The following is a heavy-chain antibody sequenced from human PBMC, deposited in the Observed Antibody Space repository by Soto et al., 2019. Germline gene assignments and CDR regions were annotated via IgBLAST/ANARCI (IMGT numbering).Heavy chain of an antibody. D-gene: IGHD2-2*01. CDR3: TTDSVYQTTPRRHYGMDV. CDR2: IKSKTDGGTT. V-gene: IGHV3-15*07. Sequence: GGSLRLSCAASGFTFSNAWMNWVRQAPGKGLEWVGRIKSKTDGGTTDYAAPVKGRFTISRDDSKNTLYLQMNSLKTEDTAVYYCTTDSVYQTTPRRHYGMDVWGQGTTVTVSS. CDR1: GFTFSNAW. J-gene: IGHJ6*02.